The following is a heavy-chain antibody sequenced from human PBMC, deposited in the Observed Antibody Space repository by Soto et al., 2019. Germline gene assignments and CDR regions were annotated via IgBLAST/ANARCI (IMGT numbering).Heavy chain of an antibody. CDR3: ARALDDAGAQFDH. V-gene: IGHV4-59*12. Sequence: PSETLSLTGTVSGGSISSYCCSWIRPPPGKGLEWIGYIYYSGSTYYNPSLKSRAAISVDTSKSQFSLNLSSVTAADTAVYYCARALDDAGAQFDHWGQGTLVTVSS. CDR2: IYYSGST. J-gene: IGHJ4*02. D-gene: IGHD4-17*01. CDR1: GGSISSYC.